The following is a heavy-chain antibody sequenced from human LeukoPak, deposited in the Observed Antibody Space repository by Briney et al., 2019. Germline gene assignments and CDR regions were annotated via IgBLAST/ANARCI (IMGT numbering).Heavy chain of an antibody. CDR1: GGSISSGGYS. CDR2: IYHSGST. CDR3: ARGEGGTPRGSFFDS. Sequence: KASQALSLTCAVSGGSISSGGYSWSWIRQPPGKGLEWIGYIYHSGSTYYNPSLKSRVTISVDRSKNQFSLKLSSVTAADTAVYYWARGEGGTPRGSFFDSWGQGPLVTVS. J-gene: IGHJ4*02. D-gene: IGHD1-1*01. V-gene: IGHV4-30-2*01.